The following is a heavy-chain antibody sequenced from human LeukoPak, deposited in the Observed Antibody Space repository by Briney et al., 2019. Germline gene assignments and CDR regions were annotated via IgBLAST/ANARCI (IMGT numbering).Heavy chain of an antibody. J-gene: IGHJ4*02. D-gene: IGHD3-22*01. Sequence: GGSLRLSCAASGLTFSSYAMSWVRQAPGKGLEWVSAISGSGGSTYYADSVKGRFTISRDNSKNSLFLQMNSLRAEDTAVYYCAGPYYFDSSGYYPALGCWGQGTLVTVSS. CDR3: AGPYYFDSSGYYPALGC. CDR1: GLTFSSYA. CDR2: ISGSGGST. V-gene: IGHV3-23*01.